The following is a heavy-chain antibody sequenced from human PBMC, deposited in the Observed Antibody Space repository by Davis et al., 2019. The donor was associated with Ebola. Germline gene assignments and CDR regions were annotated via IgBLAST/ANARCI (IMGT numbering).Heavy chain of an antibody. CDR3: ARADAALNDAFEL. Sequence: GGSLRLSCTASGFSFSSSTMIWARQAPGKGLQWLSSISSGNAYIIYADSLQGRFIISRDNAKNSLYLPMNNVRAEDTAVYYCARADAALNDAFELWGLGTMVTVSS. CDR1: GFSFSSST. J-gene: IGHJ3*01. V-gene: IGHV3-21*01. D-gene: IGHD5-24*01. CDR2: ISSGNAYI.